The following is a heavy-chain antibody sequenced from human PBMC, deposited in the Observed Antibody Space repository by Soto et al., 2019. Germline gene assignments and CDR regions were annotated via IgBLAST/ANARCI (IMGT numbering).Heavy chain of an antibody. V-gene: IGHV4-59*01. Sequence: PSETLSLTCTVSGDSISYYYLNWIRQPPGKGLEWIAHIYYSGITSYNPSLKSRVTIPVHTSKNQISLKLGSVTAADTAVYYCEFVPARQYYHDVDVWGQGTTVTVSS. CDR2: IYYSGIT. CDR3: EFVPARQYYHDVDV. CDR1: GDSISYYY. J-gene: IGHJ6*02. D-gene: IGHD2-2*01.